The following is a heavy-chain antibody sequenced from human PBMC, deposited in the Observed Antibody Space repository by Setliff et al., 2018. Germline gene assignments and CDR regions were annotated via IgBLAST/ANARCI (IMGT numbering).Heavy chain of an antibody. Sequence: SETLSLTCTVSDGSLSTYYWSWMRQPPGKGLEWIGHIFNSGTNFHPSFRSRVTMSVDISKNQFSLQLSSVTAADTAVYYCARDHFGVAGDSWGQGTLVTVSS. J-gene: IGHJ4*02. D-gene: IGHD3-3*01. V-gene: IGHV4-4*08. CDR1: DGSLSTYY. CDR3: ARDHFGVAGDS. CDR2: IFNSGT.